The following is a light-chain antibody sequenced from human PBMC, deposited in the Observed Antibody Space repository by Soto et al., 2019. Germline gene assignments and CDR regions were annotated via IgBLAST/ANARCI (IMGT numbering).Light chain of an antibody. J-gene: IGKJ5*01. CDR2: DTS. CDR3: HQRNT. V-gene: IGKV3D-20*02. CDR1: HSVSSNY. Sequence: EVVLTQSPGTLSLSPGERATLSCRTSHSVSSNYLAWYQQKPGQAPRLLIYDTSNRATGIPPRFSGSRSGTEFTLTISSLEPEDFAVYYCHQRNTFGQGTRLEI.